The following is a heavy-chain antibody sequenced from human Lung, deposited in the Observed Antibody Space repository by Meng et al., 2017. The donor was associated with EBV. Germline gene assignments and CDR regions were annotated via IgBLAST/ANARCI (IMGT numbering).Heavy chain of an antibody. V-gene: IGHV1-2*06. J-gene: IGHJ4*02. D-gene: IGHD2-21*02. CDR2: INPSSGGT. CDR3: ARSIFSNDFFN. Sequence: QVQLVQSGAEVKKPGASVKVSCKASGYMFTDYYMHWVRQAPGQGLAWMGRINPSSGGTDYAQKFQGRVTMTRDTSISTAYMELTSLRSDDMAIYYCARSIFSNDFFNWGQGTLVTVSS. CDR1: GYMFTDYY.